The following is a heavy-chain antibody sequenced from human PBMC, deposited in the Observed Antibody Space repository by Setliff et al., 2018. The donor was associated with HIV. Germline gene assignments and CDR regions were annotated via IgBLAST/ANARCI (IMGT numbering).Heavy chain of an antibody. CDR3: AKGYYHDSRGYPTGPAFDI. CDR2: LIPIMSIA. Sequence: SVKVSCKASGGTFSSYAISWVRQAPGQGLEWMGGLIPIMSIAQYAQKFHGRVTISADTSTTTAYLEVSSLRSEDTAVYYCAKGYYHDSRGYPTGPAFDIWGQGTMVTVSS. CDR1: GGTFSSYA. D-gene: IGHD3-22*01. J-gene: IGHJ3*02. V-gene: IGHV1-69*10.